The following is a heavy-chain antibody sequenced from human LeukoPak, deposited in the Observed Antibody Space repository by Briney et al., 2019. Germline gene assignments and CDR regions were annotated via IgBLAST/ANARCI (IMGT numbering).Heavy chain of an antibody. Sequence: GESLRLSCAASGFTFSSYGMHWVRQTPGKGLEWVAFIRYDGSNKYYADSVKGRFTISRDNSKNTLYLQMNSLRAEDTAVYYCAKDSCGSSTSCYAYNWFDPWGQGTLVTVSS. CDR1: GFTFSSYG. V-gene: IGHV3-30*02. CDR3: AKDSCGSSTSCYAYNWFDP. CDR2: IRYDGSNK. D-gene: IGHD2-2*01. J-gene: IGHJ5*02.